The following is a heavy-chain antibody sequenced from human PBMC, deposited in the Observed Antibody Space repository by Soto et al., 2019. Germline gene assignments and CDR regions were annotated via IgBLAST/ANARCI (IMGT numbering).Heavy chain of an antibody. CDR2: INAGNGNT. Sequence: GASVKVSCKASGYTFTSYAMHWVRQAPGQRLEWMGWINAGNGNTKFSQKFQGRVTITRDTSVSTAYMELSSLRSEDTALYYCAREWLQFYYYYYGMDVWGQGTTVTVSS. CDR1: GYTFTSYA. V-gene: IGHV1-3*01. D-gene: IGHD5-12*01. J-gene: IGHJ6*02. CDR3: AREWLQFYYYYYGMDV.